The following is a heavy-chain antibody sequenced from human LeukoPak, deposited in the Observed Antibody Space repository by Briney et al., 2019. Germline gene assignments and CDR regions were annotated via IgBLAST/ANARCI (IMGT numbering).Heavy chain of an antibody. CDR1: GFTFTSYE. V-gene: IGHV3-48*03. J-gene: IGHJ4*02. Sequence: GGSLRLSCAASGFTFTSYEMNWVRQAPGKGLEWVSYISGSGSSIYYADSVKGRFTISRDNAKNTPYLQMSSLRAKNTAVYYRVRNTVVPDYCGQGNLVTASS. D-gene: IGHD4-23*01. CDR3: VRNTVVPDY. CDR2: ISGSGSSI.